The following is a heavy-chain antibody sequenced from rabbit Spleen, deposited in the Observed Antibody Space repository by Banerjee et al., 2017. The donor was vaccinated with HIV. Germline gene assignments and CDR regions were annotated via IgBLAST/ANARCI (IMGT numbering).Heavy chain of an antibody. CDR2: IYIVSGST. Sequence: QSLEESGGDLVKPGASLKLSCKASGFSLSSGYYMCWVRQAPGKGLEWIGCIYIVSGSTYYASWAKGRFTISKASSTTVTLQLNSLTAADTATYFCTRDEAGNGVFHFDLWGPGTLVTVS. V-gene: IGHV1S40*01. CDR3: TRDEAGNGVFHFDL. CDR1: GFSLSSGYY. J-gene: IGHJ4*01. D-gene: IGHD4-2*01.